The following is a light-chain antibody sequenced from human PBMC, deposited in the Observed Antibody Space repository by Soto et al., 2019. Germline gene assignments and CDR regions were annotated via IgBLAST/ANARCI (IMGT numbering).Light chain of an antibody. V-gene: IGKV3-11*01. CDR3: QQRSDWPVS. CDR1: QSISKY. CDR2: DTS. Sequence: EIVLTQSPATLSLSPGEGATLSGRASQSISKYLVWYQQKPGQAPRVLIYDTSNRATGIPARFSGTGSGTDFTLTISRLEPEDFAVYYCQQRSDWPVSFGPGTKVDIK. J-gene: IGKJ3*01.